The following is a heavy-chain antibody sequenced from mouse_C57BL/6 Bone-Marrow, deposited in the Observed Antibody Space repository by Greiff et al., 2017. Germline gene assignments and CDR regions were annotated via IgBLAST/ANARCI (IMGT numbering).Heavy chain of an antibody. CDR3: ARNWAAWFAY. J-gene: IGHJ3*01. Sequence: EVQGVESGGGLVKPGGSLKLSCAASGFTFSSYAMSWVRQTPAKRLEWVATISDGGSYTYYPDNVKGRFTISRDNAKNNLYLQMSHLKSEDTAMYYCARNWAAWFAYWGQGTLVTVSA. V-gene: IGHV5-4*01. D-gene: IGHD4-1*01. CDR1: GFTFSSYA. CDR2: ISDGGSYT.